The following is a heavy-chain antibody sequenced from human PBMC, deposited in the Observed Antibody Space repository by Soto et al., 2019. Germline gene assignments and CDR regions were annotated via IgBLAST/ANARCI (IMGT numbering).Heavy chain of an antibody. CDR2: IYYSGST. J-gene: IGHJ5*02. CDR1: GGSISSGGYY. Sequence: TSETLSLTCTVSGGSISSGGYYWSWIRQHPGKGLEWIGYIYYSGSTYYNPSLKSRITINPDTSKNQFSLQLNSVTPEDTAVYYCASLSWAVAGTWGQGTLVTVSS. D-gene: IGHD6-19*01. CDR3: ASLSWAVAGT. V-gene: IGHV4-31*03.